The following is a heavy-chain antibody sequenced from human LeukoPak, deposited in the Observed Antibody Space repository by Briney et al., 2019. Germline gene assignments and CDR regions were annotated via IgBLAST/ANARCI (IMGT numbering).Heavy chain of an antibody. CDR1: GFTFSDYY. Sequence: GGSLRLSCAASGFTFSDYYMSWIRQAPGKGLEWVSYISSSGSTIYYADSVKGRFTISRDNAKNSLYLQMNSLRAEDTAVYYCARDPYYYDSSGYLPWGQGTLVTVSS. CDR3: ARDPYYYDSSGYLP. J-gene: IGHJ5*02. V-gene: IGHV3-11*01. D-gene: IGHD3-22*01. CDR2: ISSSGSTI.